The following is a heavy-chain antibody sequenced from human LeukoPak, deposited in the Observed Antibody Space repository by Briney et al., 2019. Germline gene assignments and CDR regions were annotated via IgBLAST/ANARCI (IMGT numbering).Heavy chain of an antibody. CDR2: IYYGVNT. CDR1: GGSISSSGGYY. V-gene: IGHV4-31*03. D-gene: IGHD5-18*01. CDR3: ARGLSYGFVY. J-gene: IGHJ4*02. Sequence: PSETLSLTRTVSGGSISSSGGYYWSWIRQHPGKGLEWIGYIYYGVNTYYNPSLKSRITISADTSKNQFSLMLSSVTAADTAVYYCARGLSYGFVYWGQGTLVTVSS.